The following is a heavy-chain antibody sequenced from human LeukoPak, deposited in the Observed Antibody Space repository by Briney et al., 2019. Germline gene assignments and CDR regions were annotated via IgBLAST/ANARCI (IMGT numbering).Heavy chain of an antibody. D-gene: IGHD2-2*02. J-gene: IGHJ5*02. CDR3: AKDDIVVVPAAISKNWFDP. V-gene: IGHV3-23*01. CDR2: ISGSGGST. Sequence: PGGSLRLSCAASGFTFSSYAMSWVRQAPGKGLEWDSAISGSGGSTYYADSVKGRFTISRDNSKNTLYLQMNSLRAEDTAVYYCAKDDIVVVPAAISKNWFDPWGQGTLVTVSS. CDR1: GFTFSSYA.